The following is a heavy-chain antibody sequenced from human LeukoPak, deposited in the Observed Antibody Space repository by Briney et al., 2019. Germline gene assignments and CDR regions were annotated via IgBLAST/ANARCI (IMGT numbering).Heavy chain of an antibody. V-gene: IGHV4-34*01. CDR3: ASQGRGAIRQFDP. CDR2: INHSGST. J-gene: IGHJ5*02. CDR1: GGSFSGYY. D-gene: IGHD2-2*02. Sequence: SETLSLTCALYGGSFSGYYWSWIRQPPGKGVEWVGEINHSGSTNYNPSLKSRVTISVATSKNQFSLKLSSVTAADPAVYYCASQGRGAIRQFDPWGQGTLVTVSS.